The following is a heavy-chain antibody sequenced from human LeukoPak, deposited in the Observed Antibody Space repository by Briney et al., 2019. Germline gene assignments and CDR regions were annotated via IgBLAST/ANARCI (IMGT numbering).Heavy chain of an antibody. V-gene: IGHV3-11*01. D-gene: IGHD3-10*01. Sequence: GGSLRLSCAASGFTFSDYYMSWIRQAPGKGLEWVSYISSSGSTIYYADSVKGRFTISRDNAKNSLYPQMNSLRAEDTAVYYCARRESGSYYNAPNLDYYYYMDVWGKGTTVTVSS. CDR2: ISSSGSTI. CDR1: GFTFSDYY. J-gene: IGHJ6*03. CDR3: ARRESGSYYNAPNLDYYYYMDV.